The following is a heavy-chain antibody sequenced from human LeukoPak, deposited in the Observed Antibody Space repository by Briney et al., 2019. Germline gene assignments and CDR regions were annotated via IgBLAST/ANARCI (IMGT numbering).Heavy chain of an antibody. Sequence: ASVKVSCKASGYTFTSYYMHWVRQAPGQGLEWMGIINPSGGSTSYAQKFQGRVTMTRDMSTSTVYMELSSLRSEDTAVYYCARAPDFWSGYPEYYFDYWGQGTLVTVSS. CDR2: INPSGGST. CDR1: GYTFTSYY. CDR3: ARAPDFWSGYPEYYFDY. V-gene: IGHV1-46*01. D-gene: IGHD3-3*01. J-gene: IGHJ4*02.